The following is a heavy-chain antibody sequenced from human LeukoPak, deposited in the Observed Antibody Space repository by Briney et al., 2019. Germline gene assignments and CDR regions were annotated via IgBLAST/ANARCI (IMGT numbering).Heavy chain of an antibody. J-gene: IGHJ4*02. CDR2: IYYSGST. CDR1: GGSISGYY. CDR3: ARRGSTGYFDY. V-gene: IGHV4-59*08. Sequence: SETLSLTCIVSGGSISGYYWNWIRQPPGKGLEWIGYIYYSGSTNYNPSLKSRVTISVDTSKNQFSLKLSSVTAADTAVYYCARRGSTGYFDYWGQGTLVTVSS.